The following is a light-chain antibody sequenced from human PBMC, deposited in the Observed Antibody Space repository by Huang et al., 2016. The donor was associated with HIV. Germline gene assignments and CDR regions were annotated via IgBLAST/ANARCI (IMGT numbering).Light chain of an antibody. V-gene: IGKV4-1*01. CDR2: WAS. CDR3: QQYYASPQT. CDR1: QRLFSTSTNKDY. Sequence: DIVMAQSPGSLAVSSGERATPTSRSSQRLFSTSTNKDYLALFQQKPGQPPKLLLFWASTREVGVPDRFSGSGSGTHFTRTIGNLEADDAAIYYCQQYYASPQTFGHGTRV. J-gene: IGKJ1*01.